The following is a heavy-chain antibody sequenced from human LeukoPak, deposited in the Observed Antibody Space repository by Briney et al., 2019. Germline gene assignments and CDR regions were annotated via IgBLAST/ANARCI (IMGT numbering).Heavy chain of an antibody. CDR2: FDPEDGET. CDR1: GYTLTELS. D-gene: IGHD2-2*02. J-gene: IGHJ5*02. CDR3: ATAPPGIVVVPAAITFDP. V-gene: IGHV1-24*01. Sequence: ASVKVSCKVSGYTLTELSMHWVRQAPGKGLEWMGGFDPEDGETIYAQKFQGRVAMTEETSTDTAYMELSSLRSEDTAVYYCATAPPGIVVVPAAITFDPWGQGTLVTVSS.